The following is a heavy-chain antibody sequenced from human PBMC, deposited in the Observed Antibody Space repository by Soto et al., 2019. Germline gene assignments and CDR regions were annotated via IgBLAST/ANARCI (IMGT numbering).Heavy chain of an antibody. CDR3: ARPSYYYDSSGYSLRAFDI. V-gene: IGHV1-69*01. CDR1: GVGFSSYA. J-gene: IGHJ3*02. CDR2: IIPIFGTA. Sequence: GAPVKVSCEASGVGFSSYALRSVRQAHGQGLEWMGGIIPIFGTANYAQKFQGRVTITADESTSTAYMELSSLRSEDTAVYYCARPSYYYDSSGYSLRAFDIWGQGTMVTVSS. D-gene: IGHD3-22*01.